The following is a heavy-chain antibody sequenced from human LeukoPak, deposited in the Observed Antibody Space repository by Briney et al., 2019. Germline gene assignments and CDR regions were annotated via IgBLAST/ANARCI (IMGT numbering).Heavy chain of an antibody. V-gene: IGHV3-23*01. J-gene: IGHJ4*02. CDR3: TRGALYYFAQ. CDR2: IVADT. CDR1: GFTFSSYA. Sequence: GGSLRLSCAASGFTFSSYAMHWVRQAPGKGLEWISSIVADTYYADSVKGRFTISKDYSTNTLYLQMNGLRAEDTAVYFCTRGALYYFAQWGQGTLVTVSS.